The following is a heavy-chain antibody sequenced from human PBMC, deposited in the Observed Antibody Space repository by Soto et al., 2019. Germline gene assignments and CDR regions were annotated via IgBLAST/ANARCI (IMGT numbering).Heavy chain of an antibody. Sequence: VGSLRLSCTASGFTVSSYAMTLVRQAPGKGLEWVSGLSDSGGSRYYADSVKGRFTISRDNSKNTLYLQMNSLRAEDTALYYCANVVLITMFRGVRPIKRYYFDNGGRETLFTFSS. J-gene: IGHJ4*02. D-gene: IGHD3-10*01. V-gene: IGHV3-23*01. CDR2: LSDSGGSR. CDR1: GFTVSSYA. CDR3: ANVVLITMFRGVRPIKRYYFDN.